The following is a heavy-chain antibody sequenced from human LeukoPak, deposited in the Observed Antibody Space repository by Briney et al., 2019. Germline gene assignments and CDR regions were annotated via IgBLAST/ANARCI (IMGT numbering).Heavy chain of an antibody. CDR1: GFTFSSYW. Sequence: GGSLRLSCAASGFTFSSYWMHWVRQAPGKGLVWVSHINTDGSYTRYADSVKARFTIARDNAKSTLYLQMNSLRADDTAVYYCARFQQGWYYLSMNDYWGQGTLVTVSS. D-gene: IGHD6-19*01. J-gene: IGHJ4*02. CDR2: INTDGSYT. CDR3: ARFQQGWYYLSMNDY. V-gene: IGHV3-74*01.